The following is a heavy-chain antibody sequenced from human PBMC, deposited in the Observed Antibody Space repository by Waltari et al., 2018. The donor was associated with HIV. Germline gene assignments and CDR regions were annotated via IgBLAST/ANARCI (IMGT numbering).Heavy chain of an antibody. CDR3: ARRPDWWELPGSQNYYYYGMDV. V-gene: IGHV3-33*01. D-gene: IGHD2-15*01. CDR2: IWYDGSNK. Sequence: QVQLVASGGGVVQPGRALRLSCAAAGFNFSRSDMHWVRQAPGKGLVWVAVIWYDGSNKYYADSVKGRFTISRDNSKNTLYLQMNSLRAEDTAVYYCARRPDWWELPGSQNYYYYGMDVWGQGTTVTVSS. J-gene: IGHJ6*02. CDR1: GFNFSRSD.